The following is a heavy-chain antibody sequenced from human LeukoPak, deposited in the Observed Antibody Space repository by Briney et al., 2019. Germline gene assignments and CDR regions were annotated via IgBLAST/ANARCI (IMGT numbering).Heavy chain of an antibody. D-gene: IGHD6-19*01. CDR1: GGSISSSSYY. CDR3: ASGSSGWDADAFDI. Sequence: SETLSLTCTVSGGSISSSSYYWGWIRQPPGKGLEWIGSIYYSGSTYYNPSLKSRVTISVDTSKNQFSLKLSSVTAADTAVYYCASGSSGWDADAFDIWGQGTMVTVSS. V-gene: IGHV4-39*07. CDR2: IYYSGST. J-gene: IGHJ3*02.